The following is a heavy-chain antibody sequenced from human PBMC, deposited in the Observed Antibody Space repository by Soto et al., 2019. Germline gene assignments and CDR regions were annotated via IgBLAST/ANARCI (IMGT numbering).Heavy chain of an antibody. V-gene: IGHV3-21*01. CDR2: ISSSSSYI. Sequence: EVQLVESGGGLVKPGGSLRLSCAASGFTFSSYSMNWVRQAPGKGLEWVSSISSSSSYIYYADSVKGRFTISRDNAKNSLYLQINSLRAEDTAVYYCATQTRRGYCSGGSCYPDYWGQGTLVTVSS. CDR3: ATQTRRGYCSGGSCYPDY. CDR1: GFTFSSYS. D-gene: IGHD2-15*01. J-gene: IGHJ4*02.